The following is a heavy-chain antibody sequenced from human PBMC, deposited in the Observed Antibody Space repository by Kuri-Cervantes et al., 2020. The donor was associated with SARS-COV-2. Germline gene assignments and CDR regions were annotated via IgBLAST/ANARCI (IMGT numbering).Heavy chain of an antibody. CDR3: ARDRELGTRGTNWFDP. Sequence: GGSLRLSCAASGFTFSSYWMSWARQAPGKGLEWVANIKQDGSEKYYVDSVKGRFTISRDNAKNSLYLQMNSLRAEDTAVYYCARDRELGTRGTNWFDPGGQGTLVTVSS. D-gene: IGHD1-26*01. CDR1: GFTFSSYW. V-gene: IGHV3-7*01. J-gene: IGHJ5*02. CDR2: IKQDGSEK.